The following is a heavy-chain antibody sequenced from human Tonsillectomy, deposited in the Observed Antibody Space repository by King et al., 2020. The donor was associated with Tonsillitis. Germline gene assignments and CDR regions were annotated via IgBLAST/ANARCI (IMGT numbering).Heavy chain of an antibody. Sequence: LQLQESGPGLAKPSETLSLTCTVSGGSIRSHYWSWIRQPPGKGLEWIGYIYSSGSTNYNPSLKRRDTISVDTSKNQFSLKLSSVTAADTAVYYCARLLPEYSRSAGCFDYWGQGTLVTVSS. CDR1: GGSIRSHY. J-gene: IGHJ4*02. D-gene: IGHD6-6*01. CDR3: ARLLPEYSRSAGCFDY. CDR2: IYSSGST. V-gene: IGHV4-59*08.